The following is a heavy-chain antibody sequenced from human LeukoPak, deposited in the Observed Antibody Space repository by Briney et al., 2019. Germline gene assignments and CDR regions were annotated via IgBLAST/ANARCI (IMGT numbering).Heavy chain of an antibody. D-gene: IGHD5-24*01. Sequence: ASVKVSCKASGHTFTRYYIHWVRQAPGQGLEWMGVINPGSGNTNYAQKFQGRVTITADESTSTAYMELSSLRYEDTAVYYCARGEMATIRMGLYYYGMDVWGQGTTVTVSS. J-gene: IGHJ6*02. V-gene: IGHV1-46*01. CDR1: GHTFTRYY. CDR3: ARGEMATIRMGLYYYGMDV. CDR2: INPGSGNT.